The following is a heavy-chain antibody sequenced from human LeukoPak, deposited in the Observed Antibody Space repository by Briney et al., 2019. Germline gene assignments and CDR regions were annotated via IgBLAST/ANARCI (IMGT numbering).Heavy chain of an antibody. Sequence: GGSLRLSCAASGFTFSSYAMHWVRQAPGKGLEYVSAISSNGGSTYYANSVKGRFTISRDNSKNTLYLQMGSLRAEDMAVYYCARVNSGNYDYWGQGTLVTVSS. D-gene: IGHD1-26*01. J-gene: IGHJ4*02. V-gene: IGHV3-64*01. CDR1: GFTFSSYA. CDR3: ARVNSGNYDY. CDR2: ISSNGGST.